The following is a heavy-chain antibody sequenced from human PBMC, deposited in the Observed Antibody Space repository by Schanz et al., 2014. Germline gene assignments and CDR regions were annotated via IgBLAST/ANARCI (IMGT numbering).Heavy chain of an antibody. CDR1: GFSFSSYA. V-gene: IGHV3-23*01. D-gene: IGHD3-10*01. CDR2: ISGGGGTT. J-gene: IGHJ6*02. Sequence: VQLLESGGGLVQPGGSLRLSCAASGFSFSSYAMGWVRQARGKGLEWVSAISGGGGTTYYTDSVKGRFTISRDNSKGTLYLQRNSLRAEDTAVYYCAKDGPGGSGSYSADGGMDVWGQGTTVTVSS. CDR3: AKDGPGGSGSYSADGGMDV.